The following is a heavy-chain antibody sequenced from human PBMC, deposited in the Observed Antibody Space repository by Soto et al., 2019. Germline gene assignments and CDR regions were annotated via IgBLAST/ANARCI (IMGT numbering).Heavy chain of an antibody. V-gene: IGHV4-4*02. Sequence: PSETLSLTCAVSGGSISSSNWWSWVRQPPGKGLEWIGEIYHSGSTNYNPSLKSRVTISVDKSKNQFSLKLSSVTAADTAVYYCARRPPVVPGAFDIWGQGTMVTVSS. J-gene: IGHJ3*02. D-gene: IGHD2-15*01. CDR1: GGSISSSNW. CDR2: IYHSGST. CDR3: ARRPPVVPGAFDI.